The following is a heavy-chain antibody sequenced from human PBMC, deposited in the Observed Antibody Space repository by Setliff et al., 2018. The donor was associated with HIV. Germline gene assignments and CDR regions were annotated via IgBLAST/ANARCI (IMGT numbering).Heavy chain of an antibody. CDR1: GGSLSGYY. Sequence: SETLSLTCAVYGGSLSGYYWSWIRQSPGKGLEWIGEINHRGSTNYNPSFRSRVIISPDTSKNQFSLKMNSVTAADTAVYYCATWRGVGATAWGQGTLVTVSS. CDR2: INHRGST. CDR3: ATWRGVGATA. D-gene: IGHD1-26*01. V-gene: IGHV4-34*01. J-gene: IGHJ4*02.